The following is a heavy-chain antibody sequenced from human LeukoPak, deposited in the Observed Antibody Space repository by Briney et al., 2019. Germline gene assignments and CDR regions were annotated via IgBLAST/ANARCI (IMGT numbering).Heavy chain of an antibody. Sequence: SGGSLRLSCAASGFTFSSYAMSWVRQAPGKGLEWVSAISGSGGSTYYADSVKGRFTISRDNSKNTLYLQMNSLRAEDTAVYYCAKGPPYCGGDCYNYYYGMDVWGQGTTVTVSS. CDR2: ISGSGGST. CDR3: AKGPPYCGGDCYNYYYGMDV. V-gene: IGHV3-23*01. J-gene: IGHJ6*02. D-gene: IGHD2-21*02. CDR1: GFTFSSYA.